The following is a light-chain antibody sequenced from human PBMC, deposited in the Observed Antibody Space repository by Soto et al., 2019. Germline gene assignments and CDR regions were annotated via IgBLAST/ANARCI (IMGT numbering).Light chain of an antibody. CDR2: KGT. CDR1: SDDVGAYNS. V-gene: IGLV2-23*01. CDR3: CSSAPESTYV. J-gene: IGLJ1*01. Sequence: QSVLAQPASVSGSPGQSITISCTGTSDDVGAYNSVSWYQQLPHKAPQVILYKGTQRPSGVSSRFSGSTSGNAASLTISGLHADDEADYFCCSSAPESTYVFGTGTKVTVL.